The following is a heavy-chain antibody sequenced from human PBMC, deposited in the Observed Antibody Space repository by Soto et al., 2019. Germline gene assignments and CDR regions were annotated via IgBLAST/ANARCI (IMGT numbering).Heavy chain of an antibody. Sequence: QVQLQESGPGLVKPSETLSLTCTVSGGSISSYYWSWIRQPPGKGLEWIGYIYYSGSTNYNPSLKSRVTISVDTSKNQFSLKRSSVTAADTAVYYCVRLDRKKMGPRPTQGDYYYYYMDVWGKGTTVTVSS. V-gene: IGHV4-59*08. J-gene: IGHJ6*03. D-gene: IGHD2-8*01. CDR3: VRLDRKKMGPRPTQGDYYYYYMDV. CDR1: GGSISSYY. CDR2: IYYSGST.